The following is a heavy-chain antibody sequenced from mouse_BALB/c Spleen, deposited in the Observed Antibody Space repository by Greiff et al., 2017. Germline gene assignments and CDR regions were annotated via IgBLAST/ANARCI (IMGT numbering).Heavy chain of an antibody. J-gene: IGHJ4*01. CDR3: AREEYCTTVVEGALDY. CDR2: ISYDGSN. D-gene: IGHD1-1*01. V-gene: IGHV3-6*02. Sequence: VQLKESGPGLVTPSQSLSLTCSVTGYSITSGYYWNWIRQFPGNKLEWMGYISYDGSNNYNPSLKNRISITRDTTKNQFFLKLNAVTTEDTATYNEAREEYCTTVVEGALDYGGQGTSVTVSS. CDR1: GYSITSGYY.